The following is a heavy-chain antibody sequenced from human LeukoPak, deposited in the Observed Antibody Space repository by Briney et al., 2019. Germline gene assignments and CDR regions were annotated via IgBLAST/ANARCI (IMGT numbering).Heavy chain of an antibody. CDR1: GFTFSDYY. CDR2: ISSSGSTI. CDR3: ARAPPHQLLPPFLVLHYYYRDV. D-gene: IGHD3-3*01. V-gene: IGHV3-11*04. J-gene: IGHJ6*03. Sequence: PGGTLRLSCAASGFTFSDYYMSWIRQAPGKGLEWVSYISSSGSTIYYADSVKGRFTIYRDNAKNSLYLQVKSLIGENSRVLSFARAPPHQLLPPFLVLHYYYRDVGGKGTAVTVPS.